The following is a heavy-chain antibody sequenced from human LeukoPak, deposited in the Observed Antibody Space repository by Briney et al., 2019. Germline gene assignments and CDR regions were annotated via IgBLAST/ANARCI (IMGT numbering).Heavy chain of an antibody. Sequence: PGGSLRLSCAASGFTFSTNAMSWVRQAPGKGLEWVSSISGSGESTYYADSVKGRFTISRDNAKNSLYLQMNSLRAEDTAVYYCARDLYVYYIDYWGQGTLVTVSS. V-gene: IGHV3-23*01. CDR3: ARDLYVYYIDY. D-gene: IGHD3-10*02. CDR2: ISGSGEST. J-gene: IGHJ4*02. CDR1: GFTFSTNA.